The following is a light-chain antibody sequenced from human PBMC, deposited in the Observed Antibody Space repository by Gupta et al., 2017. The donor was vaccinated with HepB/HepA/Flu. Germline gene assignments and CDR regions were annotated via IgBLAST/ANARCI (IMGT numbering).Light chain of an antibody. V-gene: IGKV1-39*01. CDR3: QQSDLSPVT. CDR1: RFIKTS. CDR2: AAS. J-gene: IGKJ1*01. Sequence: DIQLTQSPSPLSAFIGDTVTITCRASRFIKTSLNWYHQRPGKAPKLLIYAASSLQSGVPSNFRGDGSGTTFTLTISDLQPEDFATYYCQQSDLSPVTFGQGTNVEIK.